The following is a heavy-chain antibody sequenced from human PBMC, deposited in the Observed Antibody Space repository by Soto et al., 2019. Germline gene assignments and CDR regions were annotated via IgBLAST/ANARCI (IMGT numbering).Heavy chain of an antibody. CDR3: AKDRGIIVKAGDAFDV. Sequence: ESGGGLVQPGGSLRLSCASSGFTLSMSAVNWVRQAPGKGLEWVSYISDSGDRTYYADSVKGRFTISRDRSKNTVSLQMDSLRAEDTAVYYCAKDRGIIVKAGDAFDVWDQGTKVTVSS. V-gene: IGHV3-23*01. D-gene: IGHD3-16*02. J-gene: IGHJ3*01. CDR2: ISDSGDRT. CDR1: GFTLSMSA.